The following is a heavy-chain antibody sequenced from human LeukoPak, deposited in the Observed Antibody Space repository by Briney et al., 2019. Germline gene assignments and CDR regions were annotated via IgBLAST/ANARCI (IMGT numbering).Heavy chain of an antibody. D-gene: IGHD1-20*01. CDR2: ISHTNDI. J-gene: IGHJ4*02. Sequence: EGSLRLSCAASGFIFSSYSMNWVRQAPGKGLEWVSYISHTNDIYYADSVRGRFTISRDKAKNSLYLQMNSLRDEDTAVYYCARDYNWGFDYWGQGTLVAVSS. V-gene: IGHV3-48*02. CDR1: GFIFSSYS. CDR3: ARDYNWGFDY.